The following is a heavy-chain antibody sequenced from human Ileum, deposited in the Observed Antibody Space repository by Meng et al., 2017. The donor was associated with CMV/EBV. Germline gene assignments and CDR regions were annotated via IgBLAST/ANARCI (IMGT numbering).Heavy chain of an antibody. J-gene: IGHJ4*02. D-gene: IGHD5-12*01. CDR3: AREIIMAARAFGY. Sequence: QVQLGQSGTEVKKPGASVKVSCKASGYTFTDYYRHWVRQAPGQGLEWMGWIKPHSGDTKYEKKFQGRVTMTSDTSISTVYMELTRLTPDDTAIYYCAREIIMAARAFGYWGRGTLVTVSS. V-gene: IGHV1-2*02. CDR2: IKPHSGDT. CDR1: GYTFTDYY.